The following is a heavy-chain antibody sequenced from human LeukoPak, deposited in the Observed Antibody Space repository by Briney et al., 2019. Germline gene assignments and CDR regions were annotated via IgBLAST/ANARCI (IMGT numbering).Heavy chain of an antibody. CDR3: ARGNGYYYDSSGYLY. CDR2: ISSSSSYI. V-gene: IGHV3-21*01. J-gene: IGHJ4*02. Sequence: GGSLRLSCAASGFTFSSYSMNWVRQAPGKGLEWVSSISSSSSYIYYADSVKGRFTISRDNAKNSLYLQMNSLRAEDTAVYYCARGNGYYYDSSGYLYWGQGTLVTVSS. D-gene: IGHD3-22*01. CDR1: GFTFSSYS.